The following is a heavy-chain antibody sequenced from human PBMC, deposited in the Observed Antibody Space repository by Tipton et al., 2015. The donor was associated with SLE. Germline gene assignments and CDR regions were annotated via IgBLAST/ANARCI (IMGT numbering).Heavy chain of an antibody. V-gene: IGHV1-46*01. Sequence: QSGAEVKKPGASMKVSCMASGYTFTSYYMHWVRQAPGQGLEWMGIINPSGGNTSYAQKFQGRVTMTRDASISTAYTELSRLRSDDTAVYYCARDRIGDLDIWGQGTMVTVSS. D-gene: IGHD3-16*01. CDR3: ARDRIGDLDI. CDR2: INPSGGNT. CDR1: GYTFTSYY. J-gene: IGHJ3*02.